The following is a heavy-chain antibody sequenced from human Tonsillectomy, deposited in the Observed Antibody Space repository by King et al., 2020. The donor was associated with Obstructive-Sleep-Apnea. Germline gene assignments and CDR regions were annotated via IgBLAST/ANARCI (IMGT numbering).Heavy chain of an antibody. CDR1: GFTFSSYG. D-gene: IGHD3-10*01. Sequence: VQLVESGGGVVQPGRSLRLSCAASGFTFSSYGMHWVRQAPGKGLEWVAVISYDGSNKYYADSVKGRFTISRDNSKNTLYLQMNSLRAEDTAVYYCAKPLWFGEGYYYYGMDVWGQGTTVTVSS. V-gene: IGHV3-30*18. CDR3: AKPLWFGEGYYYYGMDV. J-gene: IGHJ6*02. CDR2: ISYDGSNK.